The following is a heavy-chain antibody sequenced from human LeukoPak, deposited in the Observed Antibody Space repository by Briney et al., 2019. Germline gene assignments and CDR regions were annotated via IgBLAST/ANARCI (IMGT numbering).Heavy chain of an antibody. CDR2: IYYGGSA. J-gene: IGHJ5*02. CDR1: GGSISSYY. D-gene: IGHD2-21*02. Sequence: SETLSLTCTVSGGSISSYYWSWILQPPGKGLEWIGYIYYGGSANYNPSLKSRATISIDRSKNQFSLKLSSVTAADTAVYYCAVYCGGDCYSGVNNWFDPWGQGTLVTVSS. V-gene: IGHV4-59*12. CDR3: AVYCGGDCYSGVNNWFDP.